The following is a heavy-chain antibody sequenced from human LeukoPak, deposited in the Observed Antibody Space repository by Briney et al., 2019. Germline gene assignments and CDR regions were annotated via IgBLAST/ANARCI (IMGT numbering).Heavy chain of an antibody. J-gene: IGHJ4*02. CDR2: ISSSSSYI. CDR1: GFTFSSYS. V-gene: IGHV3-21*01. D-gene: IGHD3-9*01. CDR3: ARDSYYDILTGYLRYFDY. Sequence: GGSLRLSCAASGFTFSSYSINWVRQAPGKGLEWVSSISSSSSYIYYAVSVKGRFTISRDNAKNSLYLQMNSLRAEDTAVYYCARDSYYDILTGYLRYFDYWGQGTLVTVSS.